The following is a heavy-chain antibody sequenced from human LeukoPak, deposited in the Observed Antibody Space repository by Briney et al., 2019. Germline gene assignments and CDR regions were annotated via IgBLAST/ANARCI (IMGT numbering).Heavy chain of an antibody. V-gene: IGHV4-39*01. CDR3: ARHRASWGATDWFDP. J-gene: IGHJ5*02. D-gene: IGHD1-26*01. CDR2: IYYSGST. Sequence: SETLSLTCTVSGGSISSSSYYWGWIRQPPGKGLEWIGSIYYSGSTYYNPSLKSRVTISVDTSRNQFSLKLSSVTAADTAVYYCARHRASWGATDWFDPWGQGTLVTVSS. CDR1: GGSISSSSYY.